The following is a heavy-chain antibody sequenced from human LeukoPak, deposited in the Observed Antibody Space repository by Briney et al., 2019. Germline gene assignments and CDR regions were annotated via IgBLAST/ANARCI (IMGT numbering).Heavy chain of an antibody. V-gene: IGHV3-23*01. Sequence: GGSLRLSCAASGFTFNTYAMSWVRQAPWERLQWVSCIIDRGGNTYYADSVKGRFTISRDNSKKTLYMQMNSLRAEDTAVYYCAKEAAVAVWGQGTLVTVSS. CDR2: IIDRGGNT. J-gene: IGHJ4*02. CDR1: GFTFNTYA. D-gene: IGHD2-15*01. CDR3: AKEAAVAV.